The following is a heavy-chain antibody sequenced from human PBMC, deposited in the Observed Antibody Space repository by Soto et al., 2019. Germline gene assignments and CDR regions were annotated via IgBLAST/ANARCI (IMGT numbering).Heavy chain of an antibody. CDR2: VSFDGSNK. Sequence: QVQLVESGGGVVQPGRSLRLSCAASGFTFSTHAMHWVRQAPGKGLECVAIVSFDGSNKYYADSVNGRFTISRDNSKNTLYLQMSGLTPEDTAFYYCAREQTGITTAGGGRIDHWGQGTLVTVSS. CDR3: AREQTGITTAGGGRIDH. CDR1: GFTFSTHA. D-gene: IGHD6-13*01. V-gene: IGHV3-30-3*01. J-gene: IGHJ4*02.